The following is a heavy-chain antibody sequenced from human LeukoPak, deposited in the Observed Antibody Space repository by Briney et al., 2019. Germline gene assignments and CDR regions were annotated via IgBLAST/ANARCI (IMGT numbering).Heavy chain of an antibody. D-gene: IGHD3-22*01. CDR3: AKDSPPDNYYDSSGYTDAFDI. CDR1: GFTFSSYA. CDR2: ISGSGGST. Sequence: GGSLRLSCAASGFTFSSYAMSWVRQAPGKGLEWVPAISGSGGSTYYADSVKGRFTISRDNSKNTLYLQMNSLRAEDTAVYYCAKDSPPDNYYDSSGYTDAFDIWGQGTMVTVSS. V-gene: IGHV3-23*01. J-gene: IGHJ3*02.